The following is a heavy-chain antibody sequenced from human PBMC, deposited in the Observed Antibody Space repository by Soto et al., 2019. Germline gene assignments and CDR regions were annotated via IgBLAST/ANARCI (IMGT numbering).Heavy chain of an antibody. CDR3: ASWAAYHWNDPGY. D-gene: IGHD1-20*01. V-gene: IGHV4-4*02. CDR1: GGSISSSYW. Sequence: QVQLQESGPGLVKPSGTLSLTCAVSGGSISSSYWWSWVRQPPGKGLEWIGEIYHSGSTNYNPSLTRRGTXPXDXXTIQFALKLSSATAADPAVYSCASWAAYHWNDPGYWGQGTLGTVSS. CDR2: IYHSGST. J-gene: IGHJ4*02.